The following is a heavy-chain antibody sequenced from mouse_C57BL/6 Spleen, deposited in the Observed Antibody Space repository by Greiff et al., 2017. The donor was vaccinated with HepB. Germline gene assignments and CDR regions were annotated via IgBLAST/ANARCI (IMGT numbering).Heavy chain of an antibody. Sequence: VQLQESGAELVRPGASVKLSCKASGYTFTDYYVHWVKQRPGQGLEWIARIYPGSGNTYYNEKFKGKAILTAEKSSSTAYMQLSSLTSEDSAVYFCARSHYYGGNSFAYWGQGTLVTVSA. V-gene: IGHV1-76*01. CDR1: GYTFTDYY. CDR3: ARSHYYGGNSFAY. J-gene: IGHJ3*01. D-gene: IGHD1-1*01. CDR2: IYPGSGNT.